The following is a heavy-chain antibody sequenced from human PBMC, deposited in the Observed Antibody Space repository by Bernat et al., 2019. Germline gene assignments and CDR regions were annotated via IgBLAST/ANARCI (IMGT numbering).Heavy chain of an antibody. CDR3: ARSLKTTVTTYTFDY. CDR2: ISYDGSNK. D-gene: IGHD4-17*01. J-gene: IGHJ4*02. Sequence: QVQLVESGGGVVQPGRSLRLSCAASGFTFSSYAMHWVRQAPGKGLEWVAVISYDGSNKYYADSVKGRFTISRDNSKNTLYLQMNGLRAEDTAVYYCARSLKTTVTTYTFDYWGQGTLVTVSS. CDR1: GFTFSSYA. V-gene: IGHV3-30-3*01.